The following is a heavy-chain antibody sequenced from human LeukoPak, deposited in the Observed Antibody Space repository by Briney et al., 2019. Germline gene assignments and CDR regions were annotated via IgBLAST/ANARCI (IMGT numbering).Heavy chain of an antibody. Sequence: SETLSLTCTVSGGSISTYYWSWIRQPAGKGLEWIGRIYTIVDTKYNPSLRSRVTMSVNTSKNQFSLKLRSVTAADTAVYYCARDAPYMYYYNSSGYSLDNWGQGTLVTVSS. D-gene: IGHD3-22*01. CDR3: ARDAPYMYYYNSSGYSLDN. J-gene: IGHJ4*02. CDR1: GGSISTYY. V-gene: IGHV4-4*07. CDR2: IYTIVDT.